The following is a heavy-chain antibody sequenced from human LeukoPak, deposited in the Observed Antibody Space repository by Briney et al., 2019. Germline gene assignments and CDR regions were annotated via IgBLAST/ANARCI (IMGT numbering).Heavy chain of an antibody. CDR2: INHNAEMI. Sequence: GGSLRLSCEASGFPFGDYVMSWVRQAPGEGLEWIAYINHNAEMIFYPDFVKGRFTISRDNAKNSLYLQMNALRYEDTAIYYCARDHDWAFDLWGQGTLVTVSS. CDR3: ARDHDWAFDL. J-gene: IGHJ4*01. V-gene: IGHV3-48*02. D-gene: IGHD3-9*01. CDR1: GFPFGDYV.